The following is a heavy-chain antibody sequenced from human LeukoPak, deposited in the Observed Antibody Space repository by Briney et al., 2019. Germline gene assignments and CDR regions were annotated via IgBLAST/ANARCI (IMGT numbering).Heavy chain of an antibody. CDR2: ISRSSTTI. J-gene: IGHJ4*02. CDR3: ARSELSPSDFDY. D-gene: IGHD1-1*01. V-gene: IGHV3-48*01. CDR1: GFTFSSYS. Sequence: PGGSLRLSCAASGFTFSSYSMNWVRQAPGKGLEWVSDISRSSTTIYYADSVKGRFTISRDNAKNSLYLQMNSLRAEDTAVYYCARSELSPSDFDYWGQGTLVTVSS.